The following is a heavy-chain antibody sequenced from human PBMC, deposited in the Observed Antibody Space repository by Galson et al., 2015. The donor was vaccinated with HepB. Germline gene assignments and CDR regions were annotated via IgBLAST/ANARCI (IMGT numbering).Heavy chain of an antibody. J-gene: IGHJ4*02. Sequence: SLRLSCAASGFGFSGCATHWVRQAPGKGLEWVAVISYDGSNKYYADSVKGRFTISRDNSKNMLYMQMNSPRAEDTAMYYCARDFPAGYSSTWEGIFDYWGQGTLVTVSS. CDR1: GFGFSGCA. CDR3: ARDFPAGYSSTWEGIFDY. V-gene: IGHV3-30*04. D-gene: IGHD6-13*01. CDR2: ISYDGSNK.